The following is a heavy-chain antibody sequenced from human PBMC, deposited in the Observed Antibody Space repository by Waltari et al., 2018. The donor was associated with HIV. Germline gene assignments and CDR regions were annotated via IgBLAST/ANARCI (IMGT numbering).Heavy chain of an antibody. CDR3: ARDWWQLPSGGYFFDY. J-gene: IGHJ4*02. Sequence: QVQLVQSGAEVKKPGASVKVSCTASRFTFTAYYVTRVRQAPGQGLEWMGWINPKSGVTHFAQNFQGRINMTRDTSIKTAYLELSRLQSDDTAVYYCARDWWQLPSGGYFFDYWGQGTLVTVSS. CDR1: RFTFTAYY. CDR2: INPKSGVT. V-gene: IGHV1-2*02. D-gene: IGHD2-15*01.